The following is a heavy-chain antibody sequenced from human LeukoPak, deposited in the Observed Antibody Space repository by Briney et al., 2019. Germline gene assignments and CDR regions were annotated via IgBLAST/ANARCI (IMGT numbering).Heavy chain of an antibody. CDR1: GGSFSGYY. CDR2: INHSGST. Sequence: SETLSLTCAVYGGSFSGYYWSWIRQPPGKGLEWIGEINHSGSTNYNPSLKSRVTISVDTSKNQFSLKLSSVTAADTAVYYCARGLTITWGQGTLVTVSS. D-gene: IGHD3-3*01. J-gene: IGHJ5*02. V-gene: IGHV4-34*01. CDR3: ARGLTIT.